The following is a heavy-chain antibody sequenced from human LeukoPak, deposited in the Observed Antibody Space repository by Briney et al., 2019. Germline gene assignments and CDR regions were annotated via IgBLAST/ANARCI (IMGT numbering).Heavy chain of an antibody. Sequence: GASVKVPCKACGYTFTGYYMHWVRQAPGQALEWMGWINYNSGGTNYAQKFEGRVTMTRDTSLSTAYKELSRLRSGDTVGDYCARKGRYYYSPGPVFDPWGQGSLVTVST. CDR2: INYNSGGT. CDR1: GYTFTGYY. CDR3: ARKGRYYYSPGPVFDP. D-gene: IGHD3-10*01. V-gene: IGHV1-2*02. J-gene: IGHJ5*02.